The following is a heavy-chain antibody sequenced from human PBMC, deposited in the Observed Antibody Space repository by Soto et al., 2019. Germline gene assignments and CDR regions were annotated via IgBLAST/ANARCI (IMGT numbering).Heavy chain of an antibody. CDR2: IKRDGSEK. Sequence: EVQLVESGGGLVQPGGSLRVSCAASGFTFSSYWMSWVRQAPGKGLQWVANIKRDGSEKYYVDSVKGRFIISRDNAKNSMYLQMNSLRVEDKAVYYCARDVWEGVAVFGSNTYSYCDGRDVWGQGTTVTASS. CDR1: GFTFSSYW. J-gene: IGHJ6*02. D-gene: IGHD3-16*01. V-gene: IGHV3-7*05. CDR3: ARDVWEGVAVFGSNTYSYCDGRDV.